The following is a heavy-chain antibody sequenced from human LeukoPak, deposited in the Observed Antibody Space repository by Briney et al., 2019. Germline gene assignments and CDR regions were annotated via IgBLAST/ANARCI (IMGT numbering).Heavy chain of an antibody. CDR2: IYHSGST. V-gene: IGHV4-4*02. CDR1: GGSISSSNW. CDR3: ARNPRGYCSSTSCSHFDY. Sequence: SETLSLTCAVSGGSISSSNWWSWVRQPPGKGLEWIGEIYHSGSTSYNPSLKSRVTISVDKSKNQFSLKLSSVTAADTAVYYCARNPRGYCSSTSCSHFDYWGQGTLVTVSS. J-gene: IGHJ4*02. D-gene: IGHD2-2*01.